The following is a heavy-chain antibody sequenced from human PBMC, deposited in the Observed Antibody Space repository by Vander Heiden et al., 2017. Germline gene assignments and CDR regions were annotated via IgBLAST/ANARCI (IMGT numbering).Heavy chain of an antibody. CDR2: IKGSGDST. D-gene: IGHD3-9*01. CDR1: GFPFSSYA. V-gene: IGHV3-23*01. CDR3: AKGANLLTGYQSDY. J-gene: IGHJ4*02. Sequence: EVQLLGSGGGLVQPGGSLRLSCAASGFPFSSYAMSWVGQAPGKGLEWVASIKGSGDSTYYADSVKGRFTISRDNSKNTLYLQMDSLRAEDTAVYYCAKGANLLTGYQSDYWGQGTLVTVSS.